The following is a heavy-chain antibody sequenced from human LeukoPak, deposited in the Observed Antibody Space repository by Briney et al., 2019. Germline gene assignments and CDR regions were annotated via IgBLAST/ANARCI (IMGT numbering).Heavy chain of an antibody. CDR2: IWYDGSNK. J-gene: IGHJ3*02. V-gene: IGHV3-33*01. CDR3: ARDSPTTVVTPPGSFDI. CDR1: GFTFSSCG. D-gene: IGHD4-23*01. Sequence: QPGGSLRLSCAASGFTFSSCGMHWVRQAPGKGLEWVAVIWYDGSNKFYADSVKGRFTISRDNSKNTLYLQMNSLSVEDTAVYYCARDSPTTVVTPPGSFDIWGQGTMVIVSS.